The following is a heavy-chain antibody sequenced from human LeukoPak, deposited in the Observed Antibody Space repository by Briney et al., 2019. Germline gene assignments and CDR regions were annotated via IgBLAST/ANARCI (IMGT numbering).Heavy chain of an antibody. D-gene: IGHD3-16*02. CDR1: GFTFSSYG. CDR3: AKQRGTMITFGGVIALDAFDI. CDR2: ISYDGSNK. Sequence: GGSLRLSCAASGFTFSSYGMHWVRQAPGKGLEWVAVISYDGSNKYYADSVKGRFTISRDNSKNTLYLQMNSLRAEDMAVYYCAKQRGTMITFGGVIALDAFDIWGQGTMVTVSS. V-gene: IGHV3-30*18. J-gene: IGHJ3*02.